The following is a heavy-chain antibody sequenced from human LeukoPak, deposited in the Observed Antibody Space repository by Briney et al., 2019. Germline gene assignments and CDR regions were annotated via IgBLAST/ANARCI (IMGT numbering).Heavy chain of an antibody. CDR1: GFTFSSYA. CDR3: AKLGGAPNYDFWSGYYDIADY. CDR2: ISGSGGST. D-gene: IGHD3-3*01. J-gene: IGHJ4*02. V-gene: IGHV3-23*01. Sequence: PGGSLRLSCAASGFTFSSYAMSWVRQAPGKGLEWVSAISGSGGSTYYADSVKGRFTISRDNSKNTLYLQMNSLRAEDTAVHYCAKLGGAPNYDFWSGYYDIADYWGQGTLVTVSS.